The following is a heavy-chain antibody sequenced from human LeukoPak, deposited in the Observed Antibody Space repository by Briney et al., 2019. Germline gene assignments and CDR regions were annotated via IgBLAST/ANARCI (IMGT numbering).Heavy chain of an antibody. Sequence: PSQTLSLTCTVSGGSISSGDYYWSWIRQPPGKGLEWIGYIYYSGCTYYNPSLKSRVTISVDTSKNQFSLKLSSVTAADTAVYYCQRGAGEDYFDYWGQGTLVTVSS. V-gene: IGHV4-30-4*01. CDR1: GGSISSGDYY. J-gene: IGHJ4*02. D-gene: IGHD4/OR15-4a*01. CDR2: IYYSGCT. CDR3: QRGAGEDYFDY.